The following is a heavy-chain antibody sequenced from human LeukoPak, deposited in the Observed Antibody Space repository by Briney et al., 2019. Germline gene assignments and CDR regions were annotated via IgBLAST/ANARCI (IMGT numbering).Heavy chain of an antibody. V-gene: IGHV4-31*03. CDR3: ARDLSRGMAVAGLDAFDI. CDR1: GGSIRSGGYY. J-gene: IGHJ3*02. Sequence: SETLSLTCTVSGGSIRSGGYYWTWIRQHPGQGLEWIGYICRSGSTYYNPSLKSRVTISVDTSKNQFSLKLSSVTAADTAVYYCARDLSRGMAVAGLDAFDIWGQGTMVTVSS. CDR2: ICRSGST. D-gene: IGHD6-19*01.